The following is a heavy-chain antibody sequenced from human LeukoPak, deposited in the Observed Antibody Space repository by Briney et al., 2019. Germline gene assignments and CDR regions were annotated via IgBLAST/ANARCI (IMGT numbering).Heavy chain of an antibody. CDR1: GFTFSSYW. D-gene: IGHD3-10*01. V-gene: IGHV3-74*01. CDR2: INSDGRST. J-gene: IGHJ4*02. CDR3: ARDSRAFGDY. Sequence: GGSLRLSCSASGFTFSSYWMHWVRQAPGKGLVWVSRINSDGRSTSYADSVKGRFTISRDNAKNTLFLQMKRLRAEDTAVYYCARDSRAFGDYWGQGTLVTVSS.